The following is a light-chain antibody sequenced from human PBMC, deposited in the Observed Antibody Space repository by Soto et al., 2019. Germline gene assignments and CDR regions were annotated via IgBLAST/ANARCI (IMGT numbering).Light chain of an antibody. V-gene: IGKV1-9*01. J-gene: IGKJ4*01. Sequence: QLPHSPSALSASAGDSVTITCRASQGISSYVAWYQQKPGKAPNLLIYATSTLHSGVPSRFSGSGSGTDFTLSISSQQPEDFPTCSCQHLNKYPGTFGGGTKVDIK. CDR1: QGISSY. CDR3: QHLNKYPGT. CDR2: ATS.